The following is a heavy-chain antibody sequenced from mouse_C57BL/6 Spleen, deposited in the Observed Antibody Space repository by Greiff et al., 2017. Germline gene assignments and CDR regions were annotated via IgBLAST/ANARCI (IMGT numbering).Heavy chain of an antibody. CDR3: TRSLPSVVAPFDV. J-gene: IGHJ1*03. D-gene: IGHD1-1*01. V-gene: IGHV1-5*01. Sequence: VQLQQSGTVLARPGASVKMSCKTSGYTFTSYWMHWVKQRPGQGLEWIGAIYPGNSDTSYNQKVKGKAKLTAVASASTAYMALSSLINEDSAVYYLTRSLPSVVAPFDVGGTGATVTVSS. CDR1: GYTFTSYW. CDR2: IYPGNSDT.